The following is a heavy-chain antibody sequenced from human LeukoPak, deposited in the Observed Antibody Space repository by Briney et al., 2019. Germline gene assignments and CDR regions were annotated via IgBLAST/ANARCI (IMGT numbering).Heavy chain of an antibody. Sequence: PSETLSLTCTVSGYSISSGYYWGWIRQPPGKGLEWIGSIYHSGSTYYNPSLKSRVTISVDTSKNQFPLKLSSVTAADTAVYYCARQRGYCSSISCYAWFDPWGQGTLVTVSS. CDR2: IYHSGST. J-gene: IGHJ5*02. CDR3: ARQRGYCSSISCYAWFDP. CDR1: GYSISSGYY. D-gene: IGHD2-2*01. V-gene: IGHV4-38-2*02.